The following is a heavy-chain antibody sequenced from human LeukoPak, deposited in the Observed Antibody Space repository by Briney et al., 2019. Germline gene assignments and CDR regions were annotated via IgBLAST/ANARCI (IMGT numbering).Heavy chain of an antibody. J-gene: IGHJ5*02. CDR1: GYTFTSYY. V-gene: IGHV1-46*01. D-gene: IGHD3-22*01. CDR3: AREARNGSGYYSEGFDP. Sequence: ASVKVSCKASGYTFTSYYMHWVRQAPGQGLEWMGIINPSGGSTSYAQKFQGRVTMTRDTSTSTVYMELSRLRSEDTAVYYCAREARNGSGYYSEGFDPWGQGTLVTVSS. CDR2: INPSGGST.